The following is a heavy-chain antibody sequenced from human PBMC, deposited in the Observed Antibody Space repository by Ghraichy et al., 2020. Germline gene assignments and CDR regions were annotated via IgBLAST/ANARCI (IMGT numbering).Heavy chain of an antibody. Sequence: SETLSLTCAVSGGSISSGKWWNWVRQPPGKRLEWIGQIFHSGSANYNPSLKSRVTISVDKSMNHFSLKLTSVTAADTAVYYCARPYCSSTDCYNDAFDIWGQGTEVTVSS. J-gene: IGHJ3*02. D-gene: IGHD2-2*01. CDR3: ARPYCSSTDCYNDAFDI. CDR2: IFHSGSA. CDR1: GGSISSGKW. V-gene: IGHV4-4*02.